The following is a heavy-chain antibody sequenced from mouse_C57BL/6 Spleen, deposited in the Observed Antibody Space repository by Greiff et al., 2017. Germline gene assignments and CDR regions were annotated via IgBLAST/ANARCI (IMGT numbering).Heavy chain of an antibody. CDR3: TRSADSEMDY. J-gene: IGHJ4*01. V-gene: IGHV1-69*01. CDR2: IDPSDSYT. Sequence: QVQLQQPGAELVMPGASVKLSCKASGYTFTSYWLHWVKHRPGQGLEWIGEIDPSDSYTNYNQTFKGKSTLTVNKSTSTAYMQRSSLTSEDAAVYYCTRSADSEMDYWGQGTSVTVAS. CDR1: GYTFTSYW.